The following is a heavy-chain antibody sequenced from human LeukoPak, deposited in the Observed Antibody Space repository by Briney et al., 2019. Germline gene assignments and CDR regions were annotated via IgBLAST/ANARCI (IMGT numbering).Heavy chain of an antibody. CDR1: GGTFSSYA. J-gene: IGHJ5*02. V-gene: IGHV1-69*13. CDR3: ARAGDGYSAYNWFDP. CDR2: IIPIFGTA. Sequence: APVKVSCKASGGTFSSYAISWVRQAPGQGLEWMGGIIPIFGTANYAQKFQGRVTITADESTSTAYMELSSLRSEDTAVYYCARAGDGYSAYNWFDPWGQGTLVTVSS. D-gene: IGHD5-24*01.